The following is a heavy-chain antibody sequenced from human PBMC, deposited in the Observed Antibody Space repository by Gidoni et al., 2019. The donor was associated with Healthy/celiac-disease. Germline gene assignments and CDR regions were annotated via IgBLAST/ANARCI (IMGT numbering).Heavy chain of an antibody. CDR1: GGSISSYY. J-gene: IGHJ6*02. Sequence: VQLQESGPGLVKPSETLSLTCTVSGGSISSYYWSWIRQPPGKGLEWIGYIYYSGSTNYNPALKSRVTISVDTSKNQFSLKLSSVTAADTAVYYCARAGSLRWNGFTEDGMDVWGQGTTVTVSS. D-gene: IGHD4-17*01. V-gene: IGHV4-59*01. CDR3: ARAGSLRWNGFTEDGMDV. CDR2: IYYSGST.